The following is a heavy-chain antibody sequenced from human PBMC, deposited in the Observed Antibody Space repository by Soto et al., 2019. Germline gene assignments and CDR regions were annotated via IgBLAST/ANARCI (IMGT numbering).Heavy chain of an antibody. CDR3: ARGERTYYDILTGYYPGGDIDY. V-gene: IGHV1-2*04. Sequence: QVQLVQSGAEVKKPGASVKVSCKASGYTFTGYYMHWVRQAPGQGLEWMGWINPNSGGTNYAQKFQGWVTKTRDTSISPAYMELSRLRSDDTAVYYCARGERTYYDILTGYYPGGDIDYWGQGTLVTVSS. CDR2: INPNSGGT. J-gene: IGHJ4*02. D-gene: IGHD3-9*01. CDR1: GYTFTGYY.